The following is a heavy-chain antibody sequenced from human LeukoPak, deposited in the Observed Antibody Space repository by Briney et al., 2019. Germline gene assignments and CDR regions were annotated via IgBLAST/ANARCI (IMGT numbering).Heavy chain of an antibody. CDR3: PRAEGGSGWYRGYFDS. D-gene: IGHD6-13*01. V-gene: IGHV4-34*01. CDR2: INHSGST. J-gene: IGHJ4*02. CDR1: GGSFSGYY. Sequence: PSETLSLTCAVYGGSFSGYYWSWIRQPPGKGLEWIGEINHSGSTNYNPSLKSRVTISVDTSKNQFSLNLSSVTAAATAVYYCPRAEGGSGWYRGYFDSWGQGTLVTVSS.